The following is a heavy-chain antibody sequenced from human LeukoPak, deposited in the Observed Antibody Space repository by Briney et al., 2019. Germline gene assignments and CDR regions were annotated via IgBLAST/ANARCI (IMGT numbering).Heavy chain of an antibody. Sequence: GGSLRLSCVASGFSFSRDSMNWVRQAPGKGLEWISYISYDSMIKYYADSVRGRFTISRDNAKNSLYLQMNSLRAEDTAVYYCARDPWIAAAGSFSAFDIWGQGTMVTVSS. CDR2: ISYDSMIK. CDR1: GFSFSRDS. V-gene: IGHV3-48*04. CDR3: ARDPWIAAAGSFSAFDI. D-gene: IGHD6-13*01. J-gene: IGHJ3*02.